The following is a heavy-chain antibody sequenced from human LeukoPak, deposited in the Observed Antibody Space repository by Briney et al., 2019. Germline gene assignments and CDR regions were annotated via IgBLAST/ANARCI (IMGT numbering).Heavy chain of an antibody. V-gene: IGHV4-4*07. CDR3: ASVMITFSGQGAFDI. CDR1: GGSISSYY. Sequence: PSETLSLTCTVSGGSISSYYWSWIRQPAGEGLEWIGRIYTSGSTNYNPSLKSRVTMSVDTSKNQFSLKLSSVTAADTAVYYCASVMITFSGQGAFDIWGQGTMVTVSS. CDR2: IYTSGST. D-gene: IGHD3-16*01. J-gene: IGHJ3*02.